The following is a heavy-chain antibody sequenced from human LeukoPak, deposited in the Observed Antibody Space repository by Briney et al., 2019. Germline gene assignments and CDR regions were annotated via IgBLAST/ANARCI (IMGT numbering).Heavy chain of an antibody. V-gene: IGHV3-23*01. CDR3: AKGYSGYDYFDY. CDR2: ISGSGGST. J-gene: IGHJ4*02. CDR1: GFTVSSNY. D-gene: IGHD5-12*01. Sequence: GGSLRLSCAASGFTVSSNYMSWARQAPGKGLEWVSAISGSGGSTYYADSVKGRFTISRDNSKNTLYLQMNSLRAEDTAVYYCAKGYSGYDYFDYWGQGTLVTVSS.